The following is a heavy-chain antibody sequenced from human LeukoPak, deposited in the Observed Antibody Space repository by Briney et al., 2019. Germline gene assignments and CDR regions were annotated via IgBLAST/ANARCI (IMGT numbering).Heavy chain of an antibody. D-gene: IGHD3-3*01. Sequence: GGSLRPSCAASGFTFSSYGMHWVRQAPGKGLEWVAVISYDGSNKYYADSVKGRFTISRDNSKNTLYVQMNSLRAEDTAVYYCARDPAKFWSGHDYWGQGTLVTVSS. CDR2: ISYDGSNK. CDR1: GFTFSSYG. V-gene: IGHV3-30*03. J-gene: IGHJ4*02. CDR3: ARDPAKFWSGHDY.